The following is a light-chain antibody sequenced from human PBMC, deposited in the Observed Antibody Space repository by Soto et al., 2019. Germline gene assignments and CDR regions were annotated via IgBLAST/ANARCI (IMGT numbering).Light chain of an antibody. V-gene: IGKV1-39*01. CDR3: QQYNNWPTWT. CDR1: QSVSDS. J-gene: IGKJ1*01. Sequence: DIQMTQSPSSLSASVGDRVTITCRANQSVSDSLNWYQQKPGKVPKLLIYAASSLRSGVPSRFSGSGSGTEFTLTIRSLQSEDFAVYYCQQYNNWPTWTVGQGTKGEIK. CDR2: AAS.